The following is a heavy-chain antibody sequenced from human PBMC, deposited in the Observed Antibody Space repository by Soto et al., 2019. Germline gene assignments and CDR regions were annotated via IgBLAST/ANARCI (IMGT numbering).Heavy chain of an antibody. CDR1: GFTFSSYA. V-gene: IGHV3-30-3*01. Sequence: GGSLRLSCAASGFTFSSYAMHWVRQAPGKGLEWVAVISYDGSNKYYADSVKGRFTISRDNSKNTLYLQMNSLRAEDTAVYYCARSPGVTLPKYYFDYWGQGTLVTVS. D-gene: IGHD2-8*01. CDR3: ARSPGVTLPKYYFDY. CDR2: ISYDGSNK. J-gene: IGHJ4*02.